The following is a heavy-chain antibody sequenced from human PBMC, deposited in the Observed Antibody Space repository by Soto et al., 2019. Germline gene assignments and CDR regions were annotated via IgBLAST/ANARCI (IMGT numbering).Heavy chain of an antibody. J-gene: IGHJ4*02. CDR1: GFPLNHNGRG. V-gene: IGHV2-5*02. D-gene: IGHD4-17*01. CDR2: IYWDDDK. Sequence: QITFKESCPNPGKTTQTLPPACTFPGFPLNHNGRGCGWVRQPPRKALEWLALIYWDDDKRYSPSLKNRLTITKDTSKNQVVLTMTNMDPVDTATYYCAHRRVGDYPYFDYWGQGTLVTVSS. CDR3: AHRRVGDYPYFDY.